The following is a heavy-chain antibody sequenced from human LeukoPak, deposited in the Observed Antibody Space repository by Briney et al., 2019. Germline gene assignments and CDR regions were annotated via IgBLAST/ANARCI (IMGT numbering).Heavy chain of an antibody. CDR3: ARDEAYDYVWGSYRYYYYYMDV. J-gene: IGHJ6*03. D-gene: IGHD3-16*02. V-gene: IGHV1-46*01. CDR2: INPSGGST. CDR1: GYTFTGYY. Sequence: ASVKVSCKASGYTFTGYYMHWVRQAPGQGLEWMGIINPSGGSTSYAQKFQGRVTMARDMSTSTVYMELSSLRSEDTAVYYCARDEAYDYVWGSYRYYYYYMDVWGKGTTVTVSS.